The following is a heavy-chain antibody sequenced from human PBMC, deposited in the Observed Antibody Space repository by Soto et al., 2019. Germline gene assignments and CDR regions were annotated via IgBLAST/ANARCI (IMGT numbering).Heavy chain of an antibody. CDR2: ISAYNGNT. CDR1: GYTFTSYG. J-gene: IGHJ6*03. D-gene: IGHD1-7*01. Sequence: ASVKVSCKASGYTFTSYGTGWGRQAPEQGLEGMGWISAYNGNTNYAQKLQGRVTMTTDTSTSTAYMELRSLRSDDTAVYYCARRTVGTTSHQYYYYYYYMDVWGKGTTVTVSS. V-gene: IGHV1-18*01. CDR3: ARRTVGTTSHQYYYYYYYMDV.